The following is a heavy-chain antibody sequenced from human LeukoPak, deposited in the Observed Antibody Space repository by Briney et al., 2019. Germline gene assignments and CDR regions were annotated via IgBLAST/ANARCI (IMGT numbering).Heavy chain of an antibody. J-gene: IGHJ4*02. CDR3: ASNPKYSSTYYFDY. D-gene: IGHD6-13*01. CDR2: VSHSGST. Sequence: KPSETLSLTCTVSGGSVSNTNYYWAWIRQPPGKGLEWIGSVSHSGSTYYNPSLKSRVTISVDTSKNQFSLKLSSVTAADTAVYYCASNPKYSSTYYFDYWGQGTLVTVSS. V-gene: IGHV4-39*07. CDR1: GGSVSNTNYY.